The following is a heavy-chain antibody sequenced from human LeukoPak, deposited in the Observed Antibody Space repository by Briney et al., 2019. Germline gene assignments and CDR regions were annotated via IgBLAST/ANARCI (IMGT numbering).Heavy chain of an antibody. D-gene: IGHD3-10*01. CDR3: ARDDPLLFNTALNY. Sequence: ASVKVSCKASGGTFSSYAISWVRQAPGQGLEWMGIINPSGGSTSYAQKFQGRVTMTRDTSTSTVYMELSSLRSEDTAVYYCARDDPLLFNTALNYWGQGTLVTVSS. V-gene: IGHV1-46*01. J-gene: IGHJ4*02. CDR1: GGTFSSYA. CDR2: INPSGGST.